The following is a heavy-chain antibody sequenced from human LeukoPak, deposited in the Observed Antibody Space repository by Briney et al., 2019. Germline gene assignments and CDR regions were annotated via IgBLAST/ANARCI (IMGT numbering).Heavy chain of an antibody. CDR2: IYYTGAT. V-gene: IGHV4-59*01. J-gene: IGHJ3*02. D-gene: IGHD4-11*01. Sequence: SETLSLTCSVSGGFINSYYWSWIRQSPGKGLEWIGYIYYTGATYYNPSLESRVTISIDTSKRQLSLELRSVTAADSAVYLCARDRRESSKPNDAFDIWGQGTMVTVSA. CDR3: ARDRRESSKPNDAFDI. CDR1: GGFINSYY.